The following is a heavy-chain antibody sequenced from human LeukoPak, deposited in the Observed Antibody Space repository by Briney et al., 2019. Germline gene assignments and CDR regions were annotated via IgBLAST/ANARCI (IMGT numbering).Heavy chain of an antibody. CDR2: IYYSGST. CDR1: GGSISSYY. J-gene: IGHJ4*02. Sequence: PSETLSLTCTVSGGSISSYYLSWVRQPPGKGLEWVGYIYYSGSTHYNPSLKSRVTISVDTSKNQLSLKLSSVTAADTAVYYCAARRGSSWFFDYWGQGTLVTVSS. CDR3: AARRGSSWFFDY. D-gene: IGHD6-13*01. V-gene: IGHV4-59*01.